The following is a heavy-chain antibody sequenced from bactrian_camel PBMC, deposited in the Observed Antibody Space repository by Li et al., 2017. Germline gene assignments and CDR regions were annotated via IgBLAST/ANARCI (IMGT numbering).Heavy chain of an antibody. D-gene: IGHD3*01. CDR1: GFRFSSSD. V-gene: IGHV3S40*01. Sequence: DVQLVESGGGAVQPGGSLTLSCTASGFRFSSSDMTWVRRAPGKGLEWVSAVSTGGGSTYYADSVKARFTISQDNAKNTVYLQLNSLKTEDMATYYCAPDYCSGSPPAPGGQGTQVTVS. CDR2: VSTGGGST. CDR3: APDYCSGSPPAP. J-gene: IGHJ4*01.